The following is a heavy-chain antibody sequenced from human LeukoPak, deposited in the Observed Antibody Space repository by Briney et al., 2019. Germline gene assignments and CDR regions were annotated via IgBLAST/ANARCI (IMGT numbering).Heavy chain of an antibody. CDR2: INAGNGNT. V-gene: IGHV1-3*01. D-gene: IGHD1-26*01. J-gene: IGHJ4*02. CDR1: GYTFTSYA. Sequence: GASVKVSCKASGYTFTSYAMHWVRQAPGQRLEWMGWINAGNGNTKYSQKSQGRVTITRDTSASTAYMELSSLRSEDTAVYYCATDSRGSYYSFWGQGTLVTVSS. CDR3: ATDSRGSYYSF.